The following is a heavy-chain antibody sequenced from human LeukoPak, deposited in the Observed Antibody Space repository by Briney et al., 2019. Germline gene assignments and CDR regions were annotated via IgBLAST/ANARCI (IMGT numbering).Heavy chain of an antibody. CDR1: GASIQNYY. D-gene: IGHD2-15*01. CDR3: ARDRAGDDSVVRLDY. V-gene: IGHV4-4*07. CDR2: IYSFGMT. J-gene: IGHJ4*02. Sequence: SETLSLTCSVTGASIQNYYCSWIRQPAGRGLEWIGRIYSFGMTDYNPSLTSRVTMSVDTSKNQFSLTLRSVTAADTAMYYCARDRAGDDSVVRLDYWGQGILVTVSS.